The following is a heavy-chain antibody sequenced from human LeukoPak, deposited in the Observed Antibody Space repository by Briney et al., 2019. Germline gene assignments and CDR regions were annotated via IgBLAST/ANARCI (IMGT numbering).Heavy chain of an antibody. CDR1: GGSISSYY. CDR3: ARVEYDSRRQYYCFDQ. D-gene: IGHD3-22*01. V-gene: IGHV4-59*01. J-gene: IGHJ4*02. CDR2: IYYSGST. Sequence: PSETLSLTCTVSGGSISSYYWSWIRQPPGKGLEWIGYIYYSGSTNYNPSLKSRVSISVDTSKNQFSLKLTSVTAADAAVYYCARVEYDSRRQYYCFDQWGQGTLVTVSS.